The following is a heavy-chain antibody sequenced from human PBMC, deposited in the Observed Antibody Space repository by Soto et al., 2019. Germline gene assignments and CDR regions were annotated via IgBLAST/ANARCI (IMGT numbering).Heavy chain of an antibody. Sequence: GASVQFSCKASGYTLTGNYMHWVRQAQGQGLEWRGWINPNSGGTNYAQKFQGRVTMTEDTSTDTAYMELSSLRSEDTAVYYCATFHLGSGWYNWFDPWGQGTLVTVSS. CDR2: INPNSGGT. V-gene: IGHV1-2*02. D-gene: IGHD6-19*01. CDR1: GYTLTGNY. CDR3: ATFHLGSGWYNWFDP. J-gene: IGHJ5*02.